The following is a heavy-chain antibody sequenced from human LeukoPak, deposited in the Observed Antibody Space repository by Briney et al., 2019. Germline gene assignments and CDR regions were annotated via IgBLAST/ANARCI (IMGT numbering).Heavy chain of an antibody. CDR3: ARERRTAMVTTLDY. Sequence: SETLSLTCTVSGGSISSYYWSWIRQPPGKGLEWIGYIYYSGSTNYNPSLKSRVTISVDTSKNQFSLKLSSVTAADTAVYYCARERRTAMVTTLDYWGQGTPVTVSS. CDR2: IYYSGST. V-gene: IGHV4-59*01. J-gene: IGHJ4*02. CDR1: GGSISSYY. D-gene: IGHD5-18*01.